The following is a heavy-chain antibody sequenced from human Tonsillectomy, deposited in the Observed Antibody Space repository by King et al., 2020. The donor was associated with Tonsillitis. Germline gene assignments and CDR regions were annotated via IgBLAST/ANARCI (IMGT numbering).Heavy chain of an antibody. V-gene: IGHV3-20*04. Sequence: VQLVESGGGVVRPGGSLRLSCAASGFTFDDYGMSWVRQAPGKGLEWVSGINWNGGSTGSADSVKGRFTISRDNAKNSLYLQMDSLRAEDTALYYCARVRSSGYYYYYMDVWGKGTTVTVSS. CDR1: GFTFDDYG. J-gene: IGHJ6*03. CDR2: INWNGGST. D-gene: IGHD6-6*01. CDR3: ARVRSSGYYYYYMDV.